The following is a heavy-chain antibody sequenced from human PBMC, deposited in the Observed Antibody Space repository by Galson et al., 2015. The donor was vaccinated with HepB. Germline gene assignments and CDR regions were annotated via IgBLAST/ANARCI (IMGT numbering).Heavy chain of an antibody. CDR3: AVREPDCSSTSCHGY. Sequence: SLRLSCAASGFTFSSYAMSWVRQAPGKGLEWVSATSGSGGSTYYADSVKGRFTISRDNSKNTLYLQMNSLRAEDTAVYYCAVREPDCSSTSCHGYWGQGTLVTVSS. V-gene: IGHV3-23*01. D-gene: IGHD2-2*01. J-gene: IGHJ4*02. CDR1: GFTFSSYA. CDR2: TSGSGGST.